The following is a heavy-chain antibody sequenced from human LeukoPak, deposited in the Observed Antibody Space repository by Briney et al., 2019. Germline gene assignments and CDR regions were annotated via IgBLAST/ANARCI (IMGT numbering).Heavy chain of an antibody. CDR2: TNTDGSST. CDR1: GFTFSTYW. D-gene: IGHD1-1*01. CDR3: ARGGLEPVDY. Sequence: GGSLRLSCAASGFTFSTYWMHWVRQAPGKGLVWVSRTNTDGSSTSYADSVKGRFTVSRDNAKNTLYLQMNSLRADDTAVYYCARGGLEPVDYWGQGTLVTVSS. V-gene: IGHV3-74*01. J-gene: IGHJ4*02.